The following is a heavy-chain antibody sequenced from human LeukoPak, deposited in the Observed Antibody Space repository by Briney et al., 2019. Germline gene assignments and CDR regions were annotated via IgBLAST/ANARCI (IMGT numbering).Heavy chain of an antibody. CDR3: ARRQTYDFWSGLDAFDI. V-gene: IGHV4-34*01. J-gene: IGHJ3*02. Sequence: PSETLSLTCAAYGGSFSGYYWSWIRQPPGKGLEWIGEINHSGSTNYNPSLKSRVTISVDTSKNQFSLKLSSVTAADTAVYYCARRQTYDFWSGLDAFDIWGQGTMVTVSS. CDR2: INHSGST. D-gene: IGHD3-3*01. CDR1: GGSFSGYY.